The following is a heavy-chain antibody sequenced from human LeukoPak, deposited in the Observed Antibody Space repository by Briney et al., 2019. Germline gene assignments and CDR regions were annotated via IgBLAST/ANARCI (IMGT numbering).Heavy chain of an antibody. D-gene: IGHD3-3*01. CDR3: AKGHYDLWSGYSN. Sequence: GGPLRLSCAASGFTFSSYAMSWVRQAPGKGLEWVSAISGSGGSTYYADSVKGRFTISRDNSKNTLYLQMNSLRVEDTAVYYCAKGHYDLWSGYSNWGQGTLVTVSS. J-gene: IGHJ4*02. CDR1: GFTFSSYA. V-gene: IGHV3-23*01. CDR2: ISGSGGST.